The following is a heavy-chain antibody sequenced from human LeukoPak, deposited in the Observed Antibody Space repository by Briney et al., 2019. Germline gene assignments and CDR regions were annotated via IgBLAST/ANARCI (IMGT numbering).Heavy chain of an antibody. V-gene: IGHV3-20*04. D-gene: IGHD3-10*01. J-gene: IGHJ6*03. CDR2: INWNGGST. CDR3: ARAAGGITMVRGVIRYYMDV. CDR1: GFTFDDYG. Sequence: GGSLRLSCAASGFTFDDYGMSWVRQAPGKGLEWVSGINWNGGSTGYADSVKGRFTISRDNAKNSLYLQMNSLRAEDTALYYCARAAGGITMVRGVIRYYMDVWGKGTTVTVSS.